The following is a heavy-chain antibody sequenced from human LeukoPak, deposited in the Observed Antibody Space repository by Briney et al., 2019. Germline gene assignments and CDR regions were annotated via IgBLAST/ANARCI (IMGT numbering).Heavy chain of an antibody. J-gene: IGHJ4*02. CDR1: GYTLTELS. CDR3: ATDNDYSNSDFEY. V-gene: IGHV1-24*01. Sequence: GASVKVSCKVSGYTLTELSMHWVRQAPGRGLERMGGFDPEDGETIYAQKFQGRVTMTEDTSTDTAYMELSSLRSEDTAVYYCATDNDYSNSDFEYWGQGTLVTVSS. CDR2: FDPEDGET. D-gene: IGHD4-11*01.